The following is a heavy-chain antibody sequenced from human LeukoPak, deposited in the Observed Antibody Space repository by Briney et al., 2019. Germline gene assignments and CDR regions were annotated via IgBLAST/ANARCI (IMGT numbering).Heavy chain of an antibody. J-gene: IGHJ3*02. D-gene: IGHD6-13*01. Sequence: GGSLRLSCAASGFTFSSYSMNWVRQVPGEGLEWVSYIGTRTSITYYADSVKGRFTISRDNDKNSPYLQMNSLRAEDTAVYYCARDEDTSSWYWSAFDIWGQGTMVTVSS. CDR1: GFTFSSYS. CDR2: IGTRTSIT. CDR3: ARDEDTSSWYWSAFDI. V-gene: IGHV3-48*04.